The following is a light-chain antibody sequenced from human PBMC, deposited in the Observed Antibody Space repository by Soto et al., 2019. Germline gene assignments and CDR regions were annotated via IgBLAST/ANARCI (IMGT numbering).Light chain of an antibody. V-gene: IGKV1-39*01. CDR2: AAS. CDR3: QQSYSTLKT. CDR1: QSISSY. Sequence: DIPMTQSPSSLSASVGDRVTITCRASQSISSYLNWYQQKPGKAPKLLIYAASSLQSGVPSRFSGSGSGTDFTLTISSLQPEDFVTYYCQQSYSTLKTFGQGTKVEIK. J-gene: IGKJ1*01.